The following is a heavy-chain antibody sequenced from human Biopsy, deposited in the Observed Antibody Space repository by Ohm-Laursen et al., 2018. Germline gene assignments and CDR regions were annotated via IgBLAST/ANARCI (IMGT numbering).Heavy chain of an antibody. CDR3: AADINVWNVNY. CDR2: FAPENGRI. J-gene: IGHJ4*02. D-gene: IGHD1-1*01. Sequence: SVKVSCKAPGGTFSNYGVNWVRQAPGQGLEWMGGFAPENGRIVYSQKFQGRVTMTEDTSTSTAYMEVWRLRSDDTAVYYCAADINVWNVNYWGQGTQVTVSS. CDR1: GGTFSNYG. V-gene: IGHV1-24*01.